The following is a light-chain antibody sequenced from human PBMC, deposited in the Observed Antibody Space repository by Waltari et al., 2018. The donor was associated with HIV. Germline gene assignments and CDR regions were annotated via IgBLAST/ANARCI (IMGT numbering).Light chain of an antibody. CDR3: AAWDDSLMGV. J-gene: IGLJ3*02. CDR1: SSNIGSNT. Sequence: QSVLTQPPSASGTPGQRVTISCSGSSSNIGSNTVNWYQQLPGTSPKLLIYYNTQRPSGVPHRFSGSKSGTSASLAISGLQSEDEADYYCAAWDDSLMGVFGGGTRLTVL. V-gene: IGLV1-44*01. CDR2: YNT.